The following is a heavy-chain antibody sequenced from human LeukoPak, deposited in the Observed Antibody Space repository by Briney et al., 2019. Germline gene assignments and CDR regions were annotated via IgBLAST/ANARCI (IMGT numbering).Heavy chain of an antibody. V-gene: IGHV3-23*01. CDR3: AKEGQWLPNRYLDY. J-gene: IGHJ4*02. CDR2: ISGSGGST. D-gene: IGHD6-19*01. Sequence: PGGSLRLFCAASGFTFSSYAMSWVRQAPGKGLEWVSAISGSGGSTYYADSVKGRFTISRDNSKNTLYLQMNSLRAEDTAVYYCAKEGQWLPNRYLDYWGQGTLVTVSS. CDR1: GFTFSSYA.